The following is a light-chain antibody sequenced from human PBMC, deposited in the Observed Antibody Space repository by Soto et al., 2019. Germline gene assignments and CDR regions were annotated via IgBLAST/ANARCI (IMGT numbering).Light chain of an antibody. CDR2: AAS. J-gene: IGKJ5*01. CDR1: QGISSY. Sequence: DIQLTQSPSFLSASVGDRVTITCRASQGISSYLAWYQQKPGKAPKLLIYAASTFQSRDPSRFGGSGCWTEFTLTTSRLHPEAFPPYDDQHHDSYSTFGPGTRLEIK. V-gene: IGKV1-9*01. CDR3: QHHDSYST.